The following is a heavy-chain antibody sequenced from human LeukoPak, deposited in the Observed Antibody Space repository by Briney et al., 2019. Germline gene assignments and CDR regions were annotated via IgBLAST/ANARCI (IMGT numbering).Heavy chain of an antibody. CDR3: ASDSGYDHHGLFDY. CDR1: GFIFSDYA. D-gene: IGHD5-12*01. CDR2: ISYDGTNK. V-gene: IGHV3-30*04. J-gene: IGHJ4*02. Sequence: GRSLRLSCAASGFIFSDYAMHWVRQAPGKGLEWVAVISYDGTNKNYADSVKGRFTISRDNSKNTLYPQMNSLRAEDTAVYYCASDSGYDHHGLFDYWGQGTLVTVSS.